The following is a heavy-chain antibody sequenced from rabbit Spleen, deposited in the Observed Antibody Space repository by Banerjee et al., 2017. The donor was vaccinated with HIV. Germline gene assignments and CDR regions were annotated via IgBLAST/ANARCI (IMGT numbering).Heavy chain of an antibody. CDR2: IYGGSSGST. D-gene: IGHD5-1*01. V-gene: IGHV1S45*01. J-gene: IGHJ4*01. CDR3: ARAGEGGDGYLNL. Sequence: QEQLEESGGGLVKPGGTLTLTCKASGFTLSSYWMCWVRQAPGKGLEWIACIYGGSSGSTYSASWAKGRFTISKTSSTTVTLQMTSLTVADTATYFCARAGEGGDGYLNLWGPGTLVTVS. CDR1: GFTLSSYW.